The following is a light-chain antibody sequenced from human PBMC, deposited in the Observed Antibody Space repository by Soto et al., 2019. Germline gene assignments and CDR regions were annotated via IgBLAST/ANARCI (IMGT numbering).Light chain of an antibody. Sequence: DIQMTQSPSSVSASVGDRVTITCRASQGISNWLAWYQQKAGQAPKLLIYAASGLHSGVPSRFSGSGSGTDFTLTISSLQPEDFATYVCQQSDSFPHTFGRGTKLEI. CDR1: QGISNW. CDR3: QQSDSFPHT. J-gene: IGKJ2*01. CDR2: AAS. V-gene: IGKV1-12*01.